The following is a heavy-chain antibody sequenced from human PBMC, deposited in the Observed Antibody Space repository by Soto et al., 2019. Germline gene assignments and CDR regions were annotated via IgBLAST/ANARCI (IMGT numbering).Heavy chain of an antibody. J-gene: IGHJ3*02. V-gene: IGHV1-69*13. Sequence: VKVSCKASGGTFSSYAISWVRQAPGQGLEWMGGIIPIFGAANYAQKFQGRVTITADESTSTAYMELSSLRSEDTAVYYCARSIAVAGADAFDIWGQGTMVTVSS. CDR1: GGTFSSYA. D-gene: IGHD6-19*01. CDR2: IIPIFGAA. CDR3: ARSIAVAGADAFDI.